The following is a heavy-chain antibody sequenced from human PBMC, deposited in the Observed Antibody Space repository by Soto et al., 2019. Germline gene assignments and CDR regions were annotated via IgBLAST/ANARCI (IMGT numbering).Heavy chain of an antibody. V-gene: IGHV1-24*01. CDR1: GYTLTELS. Sequence: ASVKVSCKVSGYTLTELSMHWVRQAPGKGLEWMGGFDPEDGETIYAQKFQGRVTMTEDTFTDTAYMELSSLRSEDTAVYYCATDTGYSSSHSFDYWGQGTLVTVSS. CDR3: ATDTGYSSSHSFDY. D-gene: IGHD6-6*01. J-gene: IGHJ4*02. CDR2: FDPEDGET.